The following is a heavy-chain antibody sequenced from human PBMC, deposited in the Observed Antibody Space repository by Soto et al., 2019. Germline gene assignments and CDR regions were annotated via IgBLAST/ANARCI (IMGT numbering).Heavy chain of an antibody. CDR1: GYTFRSYA. Sequence: AAVKVSCKASGYTFRSYAIHWVRQAPGQRLEWMGWINTGKGNTKYSQNFQGRVTITRDTTASTAYMELSSLRSEDTALSYCARDVSDHSSGWYYLDSWG. J-gene: IGHJ4*01. CDR2: INTGKGNT. V-gene: IGHV1-3*04. D-gene: IGHD6-19*01. CDR3: ARDVSDHSSGWYYLDS.